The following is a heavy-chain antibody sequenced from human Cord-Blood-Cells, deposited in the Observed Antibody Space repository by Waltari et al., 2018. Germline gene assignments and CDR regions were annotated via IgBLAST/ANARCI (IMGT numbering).Heavy chain of an antibody. J-gene: IGHJ5*02. CDR3: ASEYSSSSNWFDP. Sequence: QLQLQESGPGLVKPSETLSLTCTVSGGSISSSSYYWGWIRQPPGKGLEWIGSIYYSGSTHYNPALKSRVTISVYTSKNQFSLKLSSVTAADTAVYYCASEYSSSSNWFDPWGQGTLVTVSS. CDR1: GGSISSSSYY. V-gene: IGHV4-39*01. CDR2: IYYSGST. D-gene: IGHD6-6*01.